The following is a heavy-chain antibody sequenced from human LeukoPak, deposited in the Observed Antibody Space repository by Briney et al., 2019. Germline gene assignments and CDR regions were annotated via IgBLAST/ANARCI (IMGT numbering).Heavy chain of an antibody. CDR1: GGSFSSYY. V-gene: IGHV4-34*01. D-gene: IGHD6-13*01. Sequence: PSETLSLTCAVYGGSFSSYYWTWVRQPPGKGLEWIGEITHSGSTNYNPSLKSRVTISVDTSKNQFSLKLSSVTAADTAVYYCASLGAAGYYFDYWGQGTLVTVSS. J-gene: IGHJ4*02. CDR2: ITHSGST. CDR3: ASLGAAGYYFDY.